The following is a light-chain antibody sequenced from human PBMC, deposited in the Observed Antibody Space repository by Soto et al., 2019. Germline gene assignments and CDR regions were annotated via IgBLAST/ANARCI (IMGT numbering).Light chain of an antibody. Sequence: EVVVTQSPGTLSVYQGEGATLSCRASQSVSSNLAWYQQKPGQAPRLLIYGASSRATGVPDRFSGCGSGTDFTLTISRLDPEDCAVYYCQHFVNSLTWTFGQGTKVDIK. CDR1: QSVSSN. V-gene: IGKV3-20*01. CDR2: GAS. J-gene: IGKJ1*01. CDR3: QHFVNSLTWT.